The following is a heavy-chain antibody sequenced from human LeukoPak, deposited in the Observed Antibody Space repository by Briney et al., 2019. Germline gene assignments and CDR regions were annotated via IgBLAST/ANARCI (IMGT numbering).Heavy chain of an antibody. V-gene: IGHV3-30-3*01. D-gene: IGHD3-16*01. Sequence: PGGSLRLSYAASGLTFSDHAMHWVRQAPGKGLEWLGVISYDGNYNHYADSVKGRFTVSRDNSKNTVYLHMSSLKPEDTAVYYCARDLGSYGWGNHFDYWGQGTLVTVSS. CDR1: GLTFSDHA. CDR3: ARDLGSYGWGNHFDY. J-gene: IGHJ4*02. CDR2: ISYDGNYN.